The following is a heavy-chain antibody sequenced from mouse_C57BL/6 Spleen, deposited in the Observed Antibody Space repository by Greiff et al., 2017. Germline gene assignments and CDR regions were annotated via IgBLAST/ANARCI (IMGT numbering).Heavy chain of an antibody. CDR1: GYTFTSYW. CDR2: IHPNSGST. D-gene: IGHD1-1*01. V-gene: IGHV1-64*01. CDR3: ASTVVATDWYFEV. Sequence: QVQLKQPGAELVKPGASVKLSCKASGYTFTSYWMPWVKQRPGQGLEWIGMIHPNSGSTNYNEKFKSKATLTVDKSSSTAYMQLSSLTSEDSAVYYCASTVVATDWYFEVWGTGTTVTVSS. J-gene: IGHJ1*03.